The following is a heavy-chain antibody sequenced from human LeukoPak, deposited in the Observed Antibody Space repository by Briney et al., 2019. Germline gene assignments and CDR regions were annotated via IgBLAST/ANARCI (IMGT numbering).Heavy chain of an antibody. V-gene: IGHV1-69*01. D-gene: IGHD2-2*01. Sequence: SVKVSCKASGGTFSSYAISWVRQAPGQGLEWMGGIIPIFGTANYAQKFQGRVTITADESTSTAYMELSSLRSEDTAVYYCAREWGRREGRIVVVPAAPFHPWGQGTLVTVSS. J-gene: IGHJ5*02. CDR1: GGTFSSYA. CDR2: IIPIFGTA. CDR3: AREWGRREGRIVVVPAAPFHP.